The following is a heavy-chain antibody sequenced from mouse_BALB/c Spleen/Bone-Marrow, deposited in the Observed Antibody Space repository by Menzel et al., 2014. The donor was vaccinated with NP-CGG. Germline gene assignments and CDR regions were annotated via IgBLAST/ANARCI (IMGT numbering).Heavy chain of an antibody. CDR3: TRRLLYYAMDY. V-gene: IGHV1S81*02. CDR2: INPSNGGT. Sequence: QVQLQQSGAELVKPGASVKLSCKASGYTFTSYHMYWVKQRPGQGLEWIGEINPSNGGTNFNEKFKSKATLTVDKSSSTAYMQLSSLTSEDSAVYYCTRRLLYYAMDYWGQGTSVTVSS. D-gene: IGHD2-13*01. CDR1: GYTFTSYH. J-gene: IGHJ4*01.